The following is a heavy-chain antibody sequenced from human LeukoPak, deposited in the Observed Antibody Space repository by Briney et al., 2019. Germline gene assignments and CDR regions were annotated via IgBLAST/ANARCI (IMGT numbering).Heavy chain of an antibody. J-gene: IGHJ4*02. CDR2: ISSSGSTI. Sequence: GSLRLSCAAFGFTFSSYEMNWVRQAPGKGLEWVSYISSSGSTIYYADSVKGRFTISRDNAKNSLYLQMNSLRAEDTAVYYCARDDRRTPYDIVVVPAATDYWGQGTLVTVSS. CDR1: GFTFSSYE. CDR3: ARDDRRTPYDIVVVPAATDY. V-gene: IGHV3-48*03. D-gene: IGHD2-2*01.